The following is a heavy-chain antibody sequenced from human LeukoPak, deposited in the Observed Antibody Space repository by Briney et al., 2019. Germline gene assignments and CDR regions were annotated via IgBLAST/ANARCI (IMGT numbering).Heavy chain of an antibody. Sequence: GGSLRLSCAASGFTFSSYAMSWVRQAPGKGLEWVSAISGSGGSTYYADSVKGRFTISRDNSKNTLYLQMNSLRAEGTAVYYCAKFCSGGRCYSYFQHWGQGTLVTVSS. CDR2: ISGSGGST. CDR3: AKFCSGGRCYSYFQH. D-gene: IGHD2-15*01. V-gene: IGHV3-23*01. J-gene: IGHJ1*01. CDR1: GFTFSSYA.